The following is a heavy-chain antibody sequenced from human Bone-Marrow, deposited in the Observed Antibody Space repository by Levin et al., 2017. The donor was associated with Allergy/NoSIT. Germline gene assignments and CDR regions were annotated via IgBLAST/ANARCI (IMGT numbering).Heavy chain of an antibody. V-gene: IGHV4-61*02. D-gene: IGHD1-26*01. J-gene: IGHJ6*03. CDR1: GGSISSGSYY. CDR2: IHTSGSP. CDR3: ARELGGEDPIHYYYYYYMDV. Sequence: ASETLSLTCTVSGGSISSGSYYWSWIRQPAGKGLQWIGRIHTSGSPNYSPSLRSRVTISIDTSNNQFSLHLSSMTAADTAVYYCARELGGEDPIHYYYYYYMDVWGKGTTVTVSS.